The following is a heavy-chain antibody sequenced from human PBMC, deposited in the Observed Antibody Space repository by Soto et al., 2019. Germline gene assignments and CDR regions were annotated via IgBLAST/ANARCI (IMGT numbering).Heavy chain of an antibody. Sequence: ASVKVSCKASGYTFTRYVISWGRQAPGQGLEWMGWISGYNGDTNYAQKFQGRVIMTIDTSTGTAYMELRSLTSDDTAVYYCAKNGQPPYYYYGLDVWG. CDR1: GYTFTRYV. D-gene: IGHD2-8*01. CDR3: AKNGQPPYYYYGLDV. V-gene: IGHV1-18*01. CDR2: ISGYNGDT. J-gene: IGHJ6*02.